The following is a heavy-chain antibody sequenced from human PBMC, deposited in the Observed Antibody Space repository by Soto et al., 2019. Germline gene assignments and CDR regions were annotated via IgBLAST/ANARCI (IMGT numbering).Heavy chain of an antibody. CDR3: ARVLLYSSSSPFDY. CDR1: GFTVSSNY. Sequence: EVQLVESGGGLVQPGGSLRLSCAASGFTVSSNYMSWVRQAPGKGLEWVSVIYSGGSTYYADSVKGRFTISRDNSKNTLYLQMNSLRADDTAVYYCARVLLYSSSSPFDYWGQGTLVTVSS. D-gene: IGHD6-6*01. J-gene: IGHJ4*02. V-gene: IGHV3-66*01. CDR2: IYSGGST.